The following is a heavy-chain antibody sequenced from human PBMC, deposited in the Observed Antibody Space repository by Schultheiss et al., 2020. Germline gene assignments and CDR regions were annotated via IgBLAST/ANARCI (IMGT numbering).Heavy chain of an antibody. D-gene: IGHD3-10*01. J-gene: IGHJ6*02. V-gene: IGHV4-30-4*08. CDR1: GGSISSGGYY. CDR2: IYYSGST. CDR3: ARITMVRGYYYYGMDV. Sequence: LRLSCTVSGGSISSGGYYWSWIRQHPGKGLEWIGYIYYSGSTYYNPSLKSRVTISVDTSKNQFSLKLSSVTAADTAVYYCARITMVRGYYYYGMDVWGQGTTVTVSS.